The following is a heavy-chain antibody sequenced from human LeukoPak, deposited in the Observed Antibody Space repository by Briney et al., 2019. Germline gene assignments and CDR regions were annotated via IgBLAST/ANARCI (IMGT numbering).Heavy chain of an antibody. CDR1: GFTFSSYG. CDR3: AREGGYSYGRYYFDY. D-gene: IGHD5-18*01. J-gene: IGHJ4*02. Sequence: GRSLRLSCAASGFTFSSYGMHWVRQAPGKELERVAVIWYDGSNKYYADSVKGRFTISRDNSKNTLYLQMNSLRAEDTAVYYCAREGGYSYGRYYFDYWGQGTLVTVSS. V-gene: IGHV3-33*01. CDR2: IWYDGSNK.